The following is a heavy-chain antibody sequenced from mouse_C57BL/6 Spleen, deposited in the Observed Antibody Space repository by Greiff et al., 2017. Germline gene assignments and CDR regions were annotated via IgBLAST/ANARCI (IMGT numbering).Heavy chain of an antibody. D-gene: IGHD2-5*01. CDR3: ATYYSNSFYAMDY. CDR2: IDPSDSET. Sequence: QVQLQQPGAELVRPGSSVKLSCKASGYTFTSYWMHWVKQRPIQGLEWIGNIDPSDSETHYNQKFKDKATLTVDKSSSTAYMQLSSLTSEDSAVYYCATYYSNSFYAMDYWGQGTSVTVSS. J-gene: IGHJ4*01. CDR1: GYTFTSYW. V-gene: IGHV1-52*01.